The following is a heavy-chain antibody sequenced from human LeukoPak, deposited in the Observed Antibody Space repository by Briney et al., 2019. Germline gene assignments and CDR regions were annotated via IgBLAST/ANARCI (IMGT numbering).Heavy chain of an antibody. D-gene: IGHD4-23*01. V-gene: IGHV3-9*01. Sequence: GGSLRLSCVASGFTFDDYAMHWVRHTPGRGLEWVSSINWNSVVMNYADSVKGRFTISRDKTKNSLYLQMNSLTPEDTALYYCARDGHPVTPFVWYFDLWGRGTLVTVSS. CDR3: ARDGHPVTPFVWYFDL. J-gene: IGHJ2*01. CDR1: GFTFDDYA. CDR2: INWNSVVM.